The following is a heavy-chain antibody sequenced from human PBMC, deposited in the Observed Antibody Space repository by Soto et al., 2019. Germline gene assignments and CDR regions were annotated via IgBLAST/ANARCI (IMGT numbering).Heavy chain of an antibody. CDR3: SLNTDSENASDL. CDR1: ARRCATSW. Sequence: ESLRISCRESARRCATSWISWVRQMPGKGLEWMGRIDPTNSYTKYSPSFEGHVTISADKSITTAYLRWSSLRASDTAMYYCSLNTDSENASDLWGRGTMVTVSS. D-gene: IGHD2-15*01. CDR2: IDPTNSYT. J-gene: IGHJ3*01. V-gene: IGHV5-10-1*01.